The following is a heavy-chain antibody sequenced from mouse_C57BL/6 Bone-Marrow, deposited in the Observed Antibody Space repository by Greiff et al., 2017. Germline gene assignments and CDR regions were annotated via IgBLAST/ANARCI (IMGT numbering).Heavy chain of an antibody. CDR2: IDPSDSYT. D-gene: IGHD1-1*01. J-gene: IGHJ2*01. V-gene: IGHV1-59*01. CDR1: GYTFTSYW. Sequence: VQLKQPGAELVRPGTSVKLSCKASGYTFTSYWMHWVKQRPGQGLEWIGVIDPSDSYTNYNQKFKGKATLTVDTSSSTAYMQLSSLTSEDSAVYYCARFYGSSGYWGQGTTLTVSS. CDR3: ARFYGSSGY.